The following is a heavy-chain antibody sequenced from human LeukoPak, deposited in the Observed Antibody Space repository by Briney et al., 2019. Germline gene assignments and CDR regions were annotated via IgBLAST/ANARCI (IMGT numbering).Heavy chain of an antibody. CDR2: IKSKTDGGTT. J-gene: IGHJ6*03. CDR1: GFTFSNAW. V-gene: IGHV3-15*01. Sequence: GGSLRLSCAASGFTFSNAWMSWVRQAPGKGLEWVGRIKSKTDGGTTDYAAPVKGRFTISRDDSKNTLYLQMNSLKTEDTAVYYCTTETITYYYDSSGPRPPKYYYYYMDVWGKGTTVTVSS. CDR3: TTETITYYYDSSGPRPPKYYYYYMDV. D-gene: IGHD3-22*01.